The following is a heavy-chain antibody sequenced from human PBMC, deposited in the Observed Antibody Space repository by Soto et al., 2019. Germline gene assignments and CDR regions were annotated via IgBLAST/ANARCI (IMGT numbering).Heavy chain of an antibody. D-gene: IGHD3-10*01. V-gene: IGHV4-4*07. CDR3: ARGSSPIITMVRGVRGGGAYNWFDP. J-gene: IGHJ5*02. CDR2: IYTSGST. Sequence: SETLSLTCTVSGGSISSYYWSWIRQPAGKGLEWIGRIYTSGSTNYNPSLKSRVTMSVDTSKNQFSLKPSSVTAADTAVYYCARGSSPIITMVRGVRGGGAYNWFDPWGQGTLVTVSS. CDR1: GGSISSYY.